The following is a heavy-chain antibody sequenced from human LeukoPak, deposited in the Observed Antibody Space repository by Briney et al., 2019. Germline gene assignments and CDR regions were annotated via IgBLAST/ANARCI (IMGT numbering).Heavy chain of an antibody. CDR2: IRGGGYTA. Sequence: PGGSLRLSCPASGFPFTSYEMNWVRQAPGKGPEWVSYIRGGGYTAYYADSVRGPFTISRKNANNSLNLQMNRLRADDTAMYYCVRVWLVATIRDAYDIWGQGTMVTASS. CDR1: GFPFTSYE. J-gene: IGHJ3*02. CDR3: VRVWLVATIRDAYDI. V-gene: IGHV3-48*03. D-gene: IGHD5-12*01.